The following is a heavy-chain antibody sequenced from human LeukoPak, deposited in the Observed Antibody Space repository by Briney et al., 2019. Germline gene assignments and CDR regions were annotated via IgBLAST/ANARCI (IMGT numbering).Heavy chain of an antibody. Sequence: GGSLRLSCAASGFTFGSYAISWVRQAPGKGLEWVSAISSSGDTTLYVDSVKGRFAISRDNSKNTLYLQMNSLIAEDTAVYYCANGEWYPDVWGQGTTVTVSS. CDR3: ANGEWYPDV. J-gene: IGHJ6*02. D-gene: IGHD3-3*01. CDR1: GFTFGSYA. CDR2: ISSSGDTT. V-gene: IGHV3-23*01.